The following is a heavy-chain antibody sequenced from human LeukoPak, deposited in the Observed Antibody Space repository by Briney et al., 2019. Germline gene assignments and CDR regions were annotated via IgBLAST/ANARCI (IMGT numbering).Heavy chain of an antibody. Sequence: GGSLRLSCAASGFTFSSYSMNWVRQAPGKGLEWVSSISSSSSYIYYADSVKGRFTISRDNAKNSLYLQMNSLRAEDTAVYYCARDYLRRDILTGYPWWWGQGTLVTVSS. CDR2: ISSSSSYI. V-gene: IGHV3-21*01. CDR1: GFTFSSYS. CDR3: ARDYLRRDILTGYPWW. D-gene: IGHD3-9*01. J-gene: IGHJ4*02.